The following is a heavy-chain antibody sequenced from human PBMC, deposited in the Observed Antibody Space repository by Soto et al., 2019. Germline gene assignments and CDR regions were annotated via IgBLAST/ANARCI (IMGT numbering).Heavy chain of an antibody. CDR2: IIPIFGTA. CDR3: ASWVVVVPAAHASFYYGMDV. Sequence: SVKVSCKASGGTFSSYAISWVRQAPGQGLEWMGGIIPIFGTANYAQRFQGRVTITADESTSTAYMELSSLRSEDTAVYYCASWVVVVPAAHASFYYGMDVWGQGTTVTVSS. CDR1: GGTFSSYA. D-gene: IGHD2-2*01. J-gene: IGHJ6*02. V-gene: IGHV1-69*13.